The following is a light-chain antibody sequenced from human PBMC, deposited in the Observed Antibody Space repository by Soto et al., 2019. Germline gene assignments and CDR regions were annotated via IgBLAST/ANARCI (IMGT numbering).Light chain of an antibody. J-gene: IGKJ3*01. CDR2: GAS. CDR3: QQFGTSPS. CDR1: QSVSSSY. V-gene: IGKV3-20*01. Sequence: IVLTQSPGTLSLSPGERATLSCRASQSVSSSYLAWYRQRPGQAPRLLIYGASIRASGIPDRFSGSGSGTDFTLPISRLEPEDFAVYYCQQFGTSPSFGPGTTVDI.